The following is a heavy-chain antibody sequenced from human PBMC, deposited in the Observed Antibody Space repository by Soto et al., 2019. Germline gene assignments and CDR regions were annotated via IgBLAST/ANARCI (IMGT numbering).Heavy chain of an antibody. Sequence: QLQLQESGPGLVKPSETLSLTCTVSGGSISSSSYYWGWIRQPPGKGLEWIGSIYYSGSTYYNPSLKSRATISVDTSKNQFSLKLSSVTAADTAVYYCARTAVYDYIWGSYRTPFAYWGQGTLVTVSS. J-gene: IGHJ4*02. CDR3: ARTAVYDYIWGSYRTPFAY. V-gene: IGHV4-39*01. CDR1: GGSISSSSYY. CDR2: IYYSGST. D-gene: IGHD3-16*02.